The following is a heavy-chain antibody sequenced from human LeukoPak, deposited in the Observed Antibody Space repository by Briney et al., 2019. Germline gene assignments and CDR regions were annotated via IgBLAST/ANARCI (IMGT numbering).Heavy chain of an antibody. D-gene: IGHD1-14*01. CDR1: GGSISSGGYS. CDR2: IYHSGST. V-gene: IGHV4-30-2*01. CDR3: AREIPEDHFDY. Sequence: PSETLSLTCAVSGGSISSGGYSWSWIRQPPGKGLEWIGYIYHSGSTYYNPSLKSRVTISVDRSKNQFSLKLSSVTAADTAVYYCAREIPEDHFDYWGQGTLVTVSS. J-gene: IGHJ4*02.